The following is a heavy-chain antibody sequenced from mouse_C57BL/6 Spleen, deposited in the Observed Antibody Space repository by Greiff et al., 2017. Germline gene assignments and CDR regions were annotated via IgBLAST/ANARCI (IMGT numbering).Heavy chain of an antibody. D-gene: IGHD1-3*01. Sequence: EVQLQQSGPELVKPGASVKISCKASGYTFTDYYMNWVKQSHGKSLEWIGDINPNNGGTSYNQKFKGKATVTVDKSSSTAYMELRSLTSEDSAVYYCARGSSRYWYFDVWGTGTTGTVSS. CDR1: GYTFTDYY. CDR3: ARGSSRYWYFDV. J-gene: IGHJ1*03. V-gene: IGHV1-26*01. CDR2: INPNNGGT.